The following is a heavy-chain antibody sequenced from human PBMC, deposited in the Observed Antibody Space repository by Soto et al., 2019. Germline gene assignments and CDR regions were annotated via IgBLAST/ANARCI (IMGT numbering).Heavy chain of an antibody. D-gene: IGHD3-3*01. J-gene: IGHJ5*02. CDR1: GGSINNSSYY. CDR2: IYYSGSA. CDR3: ASFWSWGPGLGWFDP. Sequence: SETLSLTCTVSGGSINNSSYYWGWIRQPPGKGLEWIGNIYYSGSAYFNPSLKSRVTISVDTSKNQFSLKLSSVTTADTAVYYCASFWSWGPGLGWFDPWGQGTLVTVSS. V-gene: IGHV4-39*01.